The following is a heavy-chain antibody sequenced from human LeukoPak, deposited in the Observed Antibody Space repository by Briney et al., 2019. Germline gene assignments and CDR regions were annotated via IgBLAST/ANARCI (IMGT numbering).Heavy chain of an antibody. Sequence: APVKVSCTASGYTLTNYAFSWVRQAPGQGLEWMGWINTYNGNTYYAQKLQGRVTLTTDTSTTTAYMELRSLRSDDTAVYYCARGIPASGHLDYWGQGTLVTVSS. CDR3: ARGIPASGHLDY. CDR2: INTYNGNT. V-gene: IGHV1-18*01. D-gene: IGHD6-13*01. J-gene: IGHJ4*02. CDR1: GYTLTNYA.